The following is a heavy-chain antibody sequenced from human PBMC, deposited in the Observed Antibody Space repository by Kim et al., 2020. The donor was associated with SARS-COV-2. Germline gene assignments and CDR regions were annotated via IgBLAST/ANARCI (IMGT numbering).Heavy chain of an antibody. D-gene: IGHD3-22*01. Sequence: GGSLRLSCAASGFTFSDHYMDWVRQAPGKGLEWVGRTRNKANSYTTEYAASVKGRFTISRDDSKNSLYLQMNSLKTEDTAVYYCATHGDPYYDSSGYYYERFDYWGQGTLVTVSS. CDR1: GFTFSDHY. CDR2: TRNKANSYTT. CDR3: ATHGDPYYDSSGYYYERFDY. J-gene: IGHJ4*02. V-gene: IGHV3-72*01.